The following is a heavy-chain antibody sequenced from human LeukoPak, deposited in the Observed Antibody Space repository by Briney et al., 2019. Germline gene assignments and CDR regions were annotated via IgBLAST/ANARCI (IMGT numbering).Heavy chain of an antibody. Sequence: PGASLKISCKGSGYSFTDYWIAWVRQLPGKGLEWMGIIYPGDSDTRYSPSFQGQVTISADKSITTAYLQWSSLKASDTAMYYCARQEGSTSDYWGQGTLVTVSS. J-gene: IGHJ4*02. V-gene: IGHV5-51*01. CDR2: IYPGDSDT. CDR1: GYSFTDYW. CDR3: ARQEGSTSDY.